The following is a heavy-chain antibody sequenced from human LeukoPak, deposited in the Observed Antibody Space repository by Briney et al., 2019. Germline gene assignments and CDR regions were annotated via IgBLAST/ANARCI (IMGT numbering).Heavy chain of an antibody. CDR2: ISTSGRTI. J-gene: IGHJ6*03. V-gene: IGHV3-11*04. CDR3: AREHYDILTGYYIYYYYYMDV. Sequence: KSGGSLRLSCAASGFTFSDYYMSWIRQAPGKGLEWVSYISTSGRTIYYADSVKGRFTISRDNAKNSLYLQMNSLRAEDTAVYYCAREHYDILTGYYIYYYYYMDVWGKGTTVTVSS. CDR1: GFTFSDYY. D-gene: IGHD3-9*01.